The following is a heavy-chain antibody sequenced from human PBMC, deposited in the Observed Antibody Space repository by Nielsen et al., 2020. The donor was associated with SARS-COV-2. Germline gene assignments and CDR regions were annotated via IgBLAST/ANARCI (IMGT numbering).Heavy chain of an antibody. D-gene: IGHD2-2*01. CDR1: GYSFNMYT. Sequence: ASVKVSCKASGYSFNMYTMNWVRQAPGQGLEWMGWINTKTGDPTYAQGFSGRFVFSVGTSVTTAYLQISSLEAEDTAVYYCARKTCGSTSCPFGYWGQGTLVTVSS. CDR2: INTKTGDP. CDR3: ARKTCGSTSCPFGY. V-gene: IGHV7-4-1*02. J-gene: IGHJ4*02.